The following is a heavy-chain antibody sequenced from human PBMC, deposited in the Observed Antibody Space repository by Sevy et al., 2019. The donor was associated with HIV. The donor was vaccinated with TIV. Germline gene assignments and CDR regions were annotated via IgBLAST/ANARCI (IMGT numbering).Heavy chain of an antibody. J-gene: IGHJ5*02. CDR3: TTSPLVQGVP. V-gene: IGHV3-15*01. D-gene: IGHD3-10*01. Sequence: LRLSCAASEFTFNNAWMSWVRQAPGKGLEWVGRIKSKTDGGTTDYAAPVQGRFTISREDSKNTLYLQMNSLKTEDTAVYYCTTSPLVQGVPWGQGTLVTVSS. CDR2: IKSKTDGGTT. CDR1: EFTFNNAW.